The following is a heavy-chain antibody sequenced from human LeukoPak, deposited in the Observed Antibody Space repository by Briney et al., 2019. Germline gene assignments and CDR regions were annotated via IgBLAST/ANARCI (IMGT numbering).Heavy chain of an antibody. D-gene: IGHD2-2*02. J-gene: IGHJ5*01. CDR2: ISDRSGYT. CDR3: AMDLWARGETAAIGPFDS. CDR1: GRTINSYM. V-gene: IGHV3-21*01. Sequence: GGSLRLSCTTSGRTINSYMMNWLRQAPGKGVEWVSSISDRSGYTFYAESVRGGFTISRDNAKNSVCVHMTRLRAEDTAVYYCAMDLWARGETAAIGPFDSWGQGTLVIVSS.